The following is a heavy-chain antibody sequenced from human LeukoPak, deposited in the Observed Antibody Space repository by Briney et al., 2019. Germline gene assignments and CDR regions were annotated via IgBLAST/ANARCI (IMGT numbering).Heavy chain of an antibody. J-gene: IGHJ3*02. CDR1: GGSISSYY. CDR3: ARTNSGSYSGGYAFDI. Sequence: SETLSLTCTVSGGSISSYYWTWIRQPPGKGLEWIGFIYYTGSTNYNPSLKSRVTISVDTSKNQISLKLSPVTAADTAVYYCARTNSGSYSGGYAFDIWGQGTMVTVSS. D-gene: IGHD1-26*01. CDR2: IYYTGST. V-gene: IGHV4-59*08.